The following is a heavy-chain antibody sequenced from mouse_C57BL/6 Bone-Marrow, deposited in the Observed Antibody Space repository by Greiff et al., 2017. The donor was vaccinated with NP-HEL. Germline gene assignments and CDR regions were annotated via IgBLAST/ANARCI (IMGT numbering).Heavy chain of an antibody. Sequence: VQLQQSGAELVRPGASVTLSCKASGYTFTDYEMHWVKQTPVHGLEWLGAIDPETGGTAYNQKFKGKAILTADKSSSTAYMELRSLTSEDSAVYYCTRPSLGYAMDYWGQGTSVTVSS. CDR1: GYTFTDYE. CDR3: TRPSLGYAMDY. D-gene: IGHD6-1*01. J-gene: IGHJ4*01. V-gene: IGHV1-15*01. CDR2: IDPETGGT.